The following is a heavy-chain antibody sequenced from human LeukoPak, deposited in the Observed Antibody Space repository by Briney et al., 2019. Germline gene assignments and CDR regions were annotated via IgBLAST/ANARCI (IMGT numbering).Heavy chain of an antibody. D-gene: IGHD6-19*01. CDR2: INSDGSST. J-gene: IGHJ4*02. CDR3: ARASGFLLGYFDY. V-gene: IGHV3-74*01. Sequence: GGSLRLSCAASGFTFSSYWMHWARQAPGKGLVWVSRINSDGSSTSYADSVKGRFTISRDNAKNTLYLQMNSLRAEDTAVYYCARASGFLLGYFDYWGQGTLVTVSS. CDR1: GFTFSSYW.